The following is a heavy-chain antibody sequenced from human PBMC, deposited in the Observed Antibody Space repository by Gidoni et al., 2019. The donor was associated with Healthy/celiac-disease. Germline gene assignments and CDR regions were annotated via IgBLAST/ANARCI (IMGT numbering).Heavy chain of an antibody. Sequence: EVQLVVSGGGLVQPGGPLRLSCAASGFTFSSYWMSWVRQAPGKGLEWVANIKQDGSEKYYVDSVKGRFTISRDNAKNSLYLQMNSLRAEDTAVYYCARDDGYWYFDLWGRGTLVTVSS. V-gene: IGHV3-7*01. J-gene: IGHJ2*01. CDR2: IKQDGSEK. CDR3: ARDDGYWYFDL. CDR1: GFTFSSYW.